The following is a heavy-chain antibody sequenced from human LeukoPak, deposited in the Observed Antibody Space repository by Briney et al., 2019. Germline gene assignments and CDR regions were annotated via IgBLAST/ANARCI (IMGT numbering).Heavy chain of an antibody. D-gene: IGHD2-2*01. CDR1: GYTFTGYY. CDR3: ARVRIPEVVPAAMPDVSYYYYYMDV. J-gene: IGHJ6*03. CDR2: IIPIFGTA. Sequence: ASVKVSCKXSGYTFTGYYMHWVRQAPGQGLEWMGGIIPIFGTANYSQKFQGRVTITADESTSTAYMELSSLRSEDTAVYYCARVRIPEVVPAAMPDVSYYYYYMDVWGKGTTVTVSS. V-gene: IGHV1-69*13.